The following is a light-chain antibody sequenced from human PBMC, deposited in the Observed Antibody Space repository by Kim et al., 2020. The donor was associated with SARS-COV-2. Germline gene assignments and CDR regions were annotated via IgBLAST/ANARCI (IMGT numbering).Light chain of an antibody. J-gene: IGLJ1*01. CDR3: AAWDDSLSAYF. Sequence: QSVLTQPPSASGTPGQRVTISCSGGSSNLGRNYVYWYQHVPGAAPKLLIYRGNNRPSGVPDRFAGSKSDNSASLVISGLRSEDEADYYCAAWDDSLSAYFFGTGTKVTVL. V-gene: IGLV1-47*01. CDR1: SSNLGRNY. CDR2: RGN.